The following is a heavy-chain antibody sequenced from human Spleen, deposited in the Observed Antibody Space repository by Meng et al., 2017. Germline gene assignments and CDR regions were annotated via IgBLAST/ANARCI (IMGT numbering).Heavy chain of an antibody. Sequence: QVQVQQSGPGLVKPSETLSLPCTVSGGSISSSSYYWGWIRQPPGKGLEWIGSMYYRGSTYYNPSLKSRVTISVDTSKNQFSLKLSSVTAADTAVYYCARGLNWFDPWGQGTLVTVSS. V-gene: IGHV4-39*07. CDR2: MYYRGST. CDR3: ARGLNWFDP. J-gene: IGHJ5*02. CDR1: GGSISSSSYY.